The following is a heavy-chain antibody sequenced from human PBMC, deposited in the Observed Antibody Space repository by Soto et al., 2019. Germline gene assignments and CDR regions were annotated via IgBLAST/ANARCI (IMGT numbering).Heavy chain of an antibody. CDR2: INHSGTI. CDR3: ARGRSHYGSGSLDWFDP. Sequence: QAQLQQWGAGLLKPSETLSLTCAVSGGSLSGYYWSWIRQPPGKGLEWIGEINHSGTINYNPSVKSRVTISIDTSKNQFSLKLSSVTAADTAVYYCARGRSHYGSGSLDWFDPWGPGTLVTVSS. D-gene: IGHD3-10*01. CDR1: GGSLSGYY. J-gene: IGHJ5*02. V-gene: IGHV4-34*01.